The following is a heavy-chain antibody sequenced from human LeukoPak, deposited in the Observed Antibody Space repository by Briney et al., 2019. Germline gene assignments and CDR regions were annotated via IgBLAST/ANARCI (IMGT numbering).Heavy chain of an antibody. V-gene: IGHV4-34*01. CDR1: GGSFSGYY. J-gene: IGHJ6*02. CDR3: ARHGNGWSRRDTPYYYSMDV. D-gene: IGHD2-15*01. CDR2: INHSGST. Sequence: SETLSLTCAVYGGSFSGYYWSWIRQPPGKGLEWIGEINHSGSTNYNPSLKSRVTISVDTSKNQFSLKLSSVTAADTAVYYCARHGNGWSRRDTPYYYSMDVWGRGTTVIVSS.